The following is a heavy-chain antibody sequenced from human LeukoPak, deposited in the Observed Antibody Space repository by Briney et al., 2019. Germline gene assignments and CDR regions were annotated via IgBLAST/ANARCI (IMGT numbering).Heavy chain of an antibody. Sequence: SETLSLTCTVSGGSISSGGYYWSWIRQPPGKGLEWIGYIYHSGSTYYNPSLKSRVTISVDTSKNQFSLKLSSVTAADTAVYYCARGEDSSGYTVDYWGQGTLVTVSS. J-gene: IGHJ4*02. D-gene: IGHD3-22*01. CDR3: ARGEDSSGYTVDY. CDR2: IYHSGST. CDR1: GGSISSGGYY. V-gene: IGHV4-30-2*05.